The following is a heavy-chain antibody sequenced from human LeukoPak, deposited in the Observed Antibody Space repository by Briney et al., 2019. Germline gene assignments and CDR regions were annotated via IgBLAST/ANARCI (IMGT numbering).Heavy chain of an antibody. CDR3: ARENSSLDY. Sequence: SETLSLTCAVYGGSFSGYYWSWIRQPAGKGLEWIGRIYTSGSTNYNPSLKSRVTISVDTSKNQFSLKLSSVTAADTAVYYCARENSSLDYWGQGTLVTVSS. CDR1: GGSFSGYY. CDR2: IYTSGST. V-gene: IGHV4-4*07. J-gene: IGHJ4*02. D-gene: IGHD6-13*01.